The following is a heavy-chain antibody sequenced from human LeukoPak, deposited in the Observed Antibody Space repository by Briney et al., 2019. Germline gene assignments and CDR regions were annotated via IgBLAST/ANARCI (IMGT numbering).Heavy chain of an antibody. J-gene: IGHJ4*02. V-gene: IGHV3-11*01. Sequence: GGSLRLSCAASGFTFSDYYMSWIRQAPGKGLEWVSYIGGSGSPIFYADSVKGRFSISRGNAKNSLYLQMNSLRADDTAVYYCVKDSPPRYSGSPPAYWGQGTLVTVSS. D-gene: IGHD1-26*01. CDR1: GFTFSDYY. CDR3: VKDSPPRYSGSPPAY. CDR2: IGGSGSPI.